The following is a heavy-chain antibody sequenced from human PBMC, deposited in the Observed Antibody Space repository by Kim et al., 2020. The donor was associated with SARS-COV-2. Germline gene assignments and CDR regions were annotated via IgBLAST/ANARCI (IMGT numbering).Heavy chain of an antibody. V-gene: IGHV4-39*01. J-gene: IGHJ5*02. D-gene: IGHD1-26*01. CDR1: GVSISSSIYY. Sequence: SETLSLTCTVSGVSISSSIYYWGWIRQPPGKGLEWIGSIYYSGNTYYNPSLKSRVTISVDTSKNQFSLKLSSVTAADTAVYYCARRKSGSYDRWFDPWG. CDR2: IYYSGNT. CDR3: ARRKSGSYDRWFDP.